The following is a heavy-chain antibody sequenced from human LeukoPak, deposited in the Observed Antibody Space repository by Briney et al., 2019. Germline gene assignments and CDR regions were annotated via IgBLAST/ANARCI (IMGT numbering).Heavy chain of an antibody. V-gene: IGHV3-23*01. Sequence: PGGSLRLSCAGSGFTFSSYSMCWVRQAPGRGLEWVSAISGTGDSRYYADSVKGRFTISRDNSKNTLYLQMNSLRAEDTAVYYCARGDYGGDFRYFDFWGQGTLVTVSS. CDR3: ARGDYGGDFRYFDF. CDR2: ISGTGDSR. D-gene: IGHD4-23*01. J-gene: IGHJ4*02. CDR1: GFTFSSYS.